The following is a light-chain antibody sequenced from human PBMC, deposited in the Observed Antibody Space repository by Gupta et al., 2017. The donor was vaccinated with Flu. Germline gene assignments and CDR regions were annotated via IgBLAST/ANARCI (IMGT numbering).Light chain of an antibody. CDR3: GSYTSSSTVV. V-gene: IGLV2-14*01. J-gene: IGLJ2*01. CDR2: EVS. Sequence: SALTQPASLSGSPGQSITISCTGTSSDVGGYNYVSWYQQHPAKAPKLMTYEVSNRPSGVSNRFSGSKSGNTASLTISELQAEDEADYYCGSYTSSSTVVFGGGTKLTVL. CDR1: SSDVGGYNY.